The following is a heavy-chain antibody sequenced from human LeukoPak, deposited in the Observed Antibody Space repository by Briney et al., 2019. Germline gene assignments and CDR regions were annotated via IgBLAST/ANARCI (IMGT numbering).Heavy chain of an antibody. Sequence: PGGSLRLSCAASGFTFSSYAMSWVRQAPGKGLEWVSAISGSGGSTYYADSVKGRFTISRDNSKNTLYLQMNSLRAEDTAVYYCAKRGRYDILTGYDYWGQGTLVTVSS. CDR3: AKRGRYDILTGYDY. CDR1: GFTFSSYA. CDR2: ISGSGGST. J-gene: IGHJ4*02. D-gene: IGHD3-9*01. V-gene: IGHV3-23*01.